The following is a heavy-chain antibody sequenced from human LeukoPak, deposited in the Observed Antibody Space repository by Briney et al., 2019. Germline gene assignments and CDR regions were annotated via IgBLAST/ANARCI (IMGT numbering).Heavy chain of an antibody. Sequence: ASVKVSCKASGGTFSSYAISWVRQAPGQGLEWMGGIIPIFGTANYAQKFQGRVTITTDESTSTAYMELSSLRSEDTAVYYCAREGSSWKPYNWFDPWGRGTLVTVSS. V-gene: IGHV1-69*05. CDR1: GGTFSSYA. CDR3: AREGSSWKPYNWFDP. D-gene: IGHD6-13*01. J-gene: IGHJ5*02. CDR2: IIPIFGTA.